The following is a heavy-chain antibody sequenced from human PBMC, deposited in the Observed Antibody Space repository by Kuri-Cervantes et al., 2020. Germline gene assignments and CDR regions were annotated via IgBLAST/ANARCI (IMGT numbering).Heavy chain of an antibody. J-gene: IGHJ4*02. CDR2: IYPGDSDT. CDR3: ARRGVNYYRNFDY. D-gene: IGHD3-22*01. CDR1: GYSFTSYW. Sequence: GGSLRLSCKGSGYSFTSYWIGWVRQMPGKGLEWMGIIYPGDSDTRYSPSFQGQVTISVDKSISTAYLQWNSLKASDTAMYYCARRGVNYYRNFDYWGQGTLVTVSS. V-gene: IGHV5-51*01.